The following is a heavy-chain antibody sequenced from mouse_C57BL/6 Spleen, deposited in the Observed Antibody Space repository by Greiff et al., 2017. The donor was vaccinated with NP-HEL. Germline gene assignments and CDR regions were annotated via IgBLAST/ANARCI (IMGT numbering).Heavy chain of an antibody. CDR3: TRSPHYYGSSLYYFDY. CDR1: GYTFTDYE. D-gene: IGHD1-1*01. V-gene: IGHV1-15*01. CDR2: IDPETGGT. J-gene: IGHJ2*01. Sequence: QVQLQQSGAELVRPGASVTLSCKASGYTFTDYEMHWVKQTPVHGLEWIGAIDPETGGTAYNQKFKGKAILTADKSSSTAYMELRSLTSEDSAVYYCTRSPHYYGSSLYYFDYWGQGTTLTVSS.